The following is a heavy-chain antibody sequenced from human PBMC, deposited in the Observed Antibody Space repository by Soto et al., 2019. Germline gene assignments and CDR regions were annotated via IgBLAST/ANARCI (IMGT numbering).Heavy chain of an antibody. CDR1: GGSINSYY. J-gene: IGHJ4*02. Sequence: SETLSLTCTVSGGSINSYYWSWTRQPPGKGLEWIGNIYYSGSTNYNPSLRSRVTISVDTSKNQFSLNLSSVTAADTAVYYCARGGRGGYSGYDHEYWGQGALVTVS. CDR2: IYYSGST. V-gene: IGHV4-59*01. D-gene: IGHD5-12*01. CDR3: ARGGRGGYSGYDHEY.